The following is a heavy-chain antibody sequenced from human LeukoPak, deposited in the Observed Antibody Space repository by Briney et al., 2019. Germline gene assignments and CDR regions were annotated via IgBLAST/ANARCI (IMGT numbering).Heavy chain of an antibody. CDR1: GFTFSSYW. CDR3: ARVSSSSGWYRYYFDY. J-gene: IGHJ4*02. D-gene: IGHD6-19*01. CDR2: IRQDGSEK. Sequence: GGSLRLSCAASGFTFSSYWMSWVRQAPGKGLEWVAHIRQDGSEKYYVDSVKGRFTISRDNAKNSLYLQMNSLRAEDTAVYYCARVSSSSGWYRYYFDYWGQGTLVTVSS. V-gene: IGHV3-7*01.